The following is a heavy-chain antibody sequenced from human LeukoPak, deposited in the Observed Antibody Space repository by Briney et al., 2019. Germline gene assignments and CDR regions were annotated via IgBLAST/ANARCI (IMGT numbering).Heavy chain of an antibody. CDR1: GFTFSSYW. V-gene: IGHV3-7*01. Sequence: GGSLRLSCAASGFTFSSYWMSWVRQAPGKGLEWVANIKQDGSEKYYVDSVKGRFTISRDNAKNSLYLQMNSLRAEDTAVYYCARDAPYYYGSGSYTDAFDTWGQGTMVTVSS. D-gene: IGHD3-10*01. J-gene: IGHJ3*02. CDR3: ARDAPYYYGSGSYTDAFDT. CDR2: IKQDGSEK.